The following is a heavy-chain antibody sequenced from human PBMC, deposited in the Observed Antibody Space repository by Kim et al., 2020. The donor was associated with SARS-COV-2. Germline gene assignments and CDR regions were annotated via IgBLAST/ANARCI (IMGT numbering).Heavy chain of an antibody. CDR2: IYYSGST. J-gene: IGHJ5*02. CDR3: ARDSLAVRYFDWLFQDSWFDP. D-gene: IGHD3-9*01. V-gene: IGHV4-39*07. Sequence: SETLSLTCTVSGGSISSSSYYWGWIRQPPGKGLEWIGSIYYSGSTYYNPSLKSRVTISVDTSKNQFSLKLSSVTAADTAVYYCARDSLAVRYFDWLFQDSWFDPWGQGTLVTVSS. CDR1: GGSISSSSYY.